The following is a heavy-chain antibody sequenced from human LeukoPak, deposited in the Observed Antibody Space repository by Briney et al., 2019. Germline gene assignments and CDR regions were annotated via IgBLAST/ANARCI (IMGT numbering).Heavy chain of an antibody. V-gene: IGHV1-2*02. CDR2: INPNSGGT. CDR1: GYTFTGYY. CDR3: ARMVRRYSGYDSDDY. Sequence: AASVKVSCKASGYTFTGYYMHWVRQAPGQGLEWMGWINPNSGGTNYAQKFQGRVTMTRDTSISTAYMELSRLRSDDTAVYYCARMVRRYSGYDSDDYWGQGTLVTVSS. D-gene: IGHD5-12*01. J-gene: IGHJ4*02.